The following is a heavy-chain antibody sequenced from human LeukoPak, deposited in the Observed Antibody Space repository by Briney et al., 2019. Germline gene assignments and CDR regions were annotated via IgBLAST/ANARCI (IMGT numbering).Heavy chain of an antibody. Sequence: PGGSLRLSCVASGFAFSDDSMNWVRQAPGKGLEWVSYISISSSSVYYADSVKGRFTISRDNAKNSLYLQMNSLRAEDTAIYYCARDNLAAAGDDNFDIWGQGTMVTVSS. D-gene: IGHD6-13*01. V-gene: IGHV3-48*04. CDR2: ISISSSSV. J-gene: IGHJ3*02. CDR1: GFAFSDDS. CDR3: ARDNLAAAGDDNFDI.